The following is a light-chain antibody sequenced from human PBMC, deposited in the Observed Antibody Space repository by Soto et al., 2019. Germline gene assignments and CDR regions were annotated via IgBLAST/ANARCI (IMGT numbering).Light chain of an antibody. CDR1: QSIDNK. J-gene: IGKJ1*01. V-gene: IGKV3-15*01. CDR2: GAS. Sequence: IVMTQSPATLSVSPGERVTLSCRASQSIDNKLALYQQRPCQAPRLLIYGASIRVTGIPARFSGSGSGTEFTLTISGLQSEDFGVYYCQQYKKWRTFGQGTNVEI. CDR3: QQYKKWRT.